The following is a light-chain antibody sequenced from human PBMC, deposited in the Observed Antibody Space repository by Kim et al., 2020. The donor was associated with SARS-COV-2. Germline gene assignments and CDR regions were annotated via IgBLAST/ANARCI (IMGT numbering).Light chain of an antibody. CDR2: LNSDGSH. CDR3: QTWGTGWV. V-gene: IGLV4-69*01. J-gene: IGLJ3*02. CDR1: SGHSSYA. Sequence: GASVKLTCTLSSGHSSYAIAWHQQQPEKGPRYLMKLNSDGSHSKGDGIPDRLSGSSSGAERYLTISSLQSEDEADYYCQTWGTGWVFGGGTQLTVL.